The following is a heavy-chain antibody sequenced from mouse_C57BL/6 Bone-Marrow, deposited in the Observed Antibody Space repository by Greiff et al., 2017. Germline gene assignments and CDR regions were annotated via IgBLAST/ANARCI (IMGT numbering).Heavy chain of an antibody. Sequence: QVQLQQSGPELVKPGASVKISCKASGYAFSSSWMNWVKQRPGKGLEWIGRIYPGDGDTNYNGKFKGKATLTADKSSSTAYMQLSSLTSEDSAVYFCALYGNKYYFDYWGQGTTLPVSS. CDR2: IYPGDGDT. CDR1: GYAFSSSW. D-gene: IGHD2-1*01. CDR3: ALYGNKYYFDY. V-gene: IGHV1-82*01. J-gene: IGHJ2*01.